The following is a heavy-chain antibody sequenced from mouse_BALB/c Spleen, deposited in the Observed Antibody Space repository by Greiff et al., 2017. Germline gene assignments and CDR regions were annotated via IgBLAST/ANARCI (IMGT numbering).Heavy chain of an antibody. D-gene: IGHD2-10*02. Sequence: EVKLVESGPGLVKPSQSLSLTCTVTGYSITSDYAWNWIRQFPGNKLEWMGYISYSGSTSYNPSLKSRISITRDTSKNQFFLQLNSVTTEDTATYYCARAPYGNYFDYWGQGTTLTVSS. CDR1: GYSITSDYA. J-gene: IGHJ2*01. CDR3: ARAPYGNYFDY. CDR2: ISYSGST. V-gene: IGHV3-2*02.